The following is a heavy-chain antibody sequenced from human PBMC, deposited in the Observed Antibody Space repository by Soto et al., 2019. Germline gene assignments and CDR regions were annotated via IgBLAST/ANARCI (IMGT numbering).Heavy chain of an antibody. J-gene: IGHJ4*02. V-gene: IGHV3-53*01. CDR2: IYTGGST. CDR1: GFTVSTNY. D-gene: IGHD6-13*01. CDR3: AKWMGSSWIGVIDN. Sequence: GGSLRLSCAASGFTVSTNYMSWVRQSPGKGLEWVSVIYTGGSTYYADSVKGRFTISRDNSKNRLFLQMNSLRAEDTAIYYWAKWMGSSWIGVIDNWGQGTLVTVSS.